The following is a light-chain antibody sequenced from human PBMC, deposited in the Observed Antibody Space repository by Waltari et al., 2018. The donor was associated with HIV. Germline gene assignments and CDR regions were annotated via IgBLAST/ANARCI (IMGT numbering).Light chain of an antibody. CDR3: AAWDDSLNVV. CDR1: SSNIGSNT. J-gene: IGLJ2*01. V-gene: IGLV1-44*01. CDR2: SNN. Sequence: QSVLTQPPSASGTPGQRVTISCSGSSSNIGSNTVNWYQQLPGTAPKLLFYSNNQRPAGVPDRFSGSESGTSASLAISGLQSEDEADYYCAAWDDSLNVVFGGGTKLTVL.